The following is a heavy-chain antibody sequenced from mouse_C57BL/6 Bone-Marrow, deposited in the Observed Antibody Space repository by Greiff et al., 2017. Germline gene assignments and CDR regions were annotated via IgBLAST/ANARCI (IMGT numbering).Heavy chain of an antibody. Sequence: QVQLQQSDAELVKPGASVKISCKVSGYTFTDHTIHWMKQRPEQGLEWIGYIYPRDGSTKYNEKFKGKATLTADKSSSTAYMQLNSLTSEDSAVYFCARNYYGSSLDYAMDYWGQGTSVTVSS. CDR1: GYTFTDHT. V-gene: IGHV1-78*01. D-gene: IGHD1-1*01. J-gene: IGHJ4*01. CDR3: ARNYYGSSLDYAMDY. CDR2: IYPRDGST.